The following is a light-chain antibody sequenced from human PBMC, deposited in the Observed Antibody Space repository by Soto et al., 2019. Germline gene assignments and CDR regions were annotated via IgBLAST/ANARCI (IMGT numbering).Light chain of an antibody. V-gene: IGKV1-5*03. CDR3: QQYNGYWT. CDR2: EAP. J-gene: IGKJ1*01. CDR1: QSISGS. Sequence: DIQMTQSPSTLSASVGDRVTITCRASQSISGSLAWYQQKPGKAPKLLIYEAPNIKGGGPSWFSGSGSGTEYTLTISSLQPDDFASYYCQQYNGYWTFGQGTKVEIK.